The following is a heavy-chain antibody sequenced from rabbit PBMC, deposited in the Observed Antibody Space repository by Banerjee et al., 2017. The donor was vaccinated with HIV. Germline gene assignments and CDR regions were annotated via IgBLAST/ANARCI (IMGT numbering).Heavy chain of an antibody. CDR1: GFSFSGYW. Sequence: QSLEESGGDLVKPGASLTLTCTASGFSFSGYWICWVRQAPGKGLEWIGCISTGDGSTYYASWAKGRFTISKTSSTTVTLQMTSLTAADTATYFCARGAVSTIYSLWGPGTLVTVS. CDR2: ISTGDGST. D-gene: IGHD4-2*01. V-gene: IGHV1S40*01. J-gene: IGHJ4*01. CDR3: ARGAVSTIYSL.